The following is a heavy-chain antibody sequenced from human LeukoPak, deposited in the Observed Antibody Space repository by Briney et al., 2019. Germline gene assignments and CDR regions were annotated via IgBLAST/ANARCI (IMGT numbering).Heavy chain of an antibody. V-gene: IGHV4-39*01. D-gene: IGHD3-22*01. J-gene: IGHJ3*02. Sequence: PSETLSLTCTVSGGSIISSTYYWGWIRQPPGKGLEWIGSIFYRGSTSYNPSLNSRVTISVDTSTNQFSLKLSSVIAADTAVYYCARRDLDYYDTTGYHHVQNPFDIWGQGTIVTVSS. CDR2: IFYRGST. CDR1: GGSIISSTYY. CDR3: ARRDLDYYDTTGYHHVQNPFDI.